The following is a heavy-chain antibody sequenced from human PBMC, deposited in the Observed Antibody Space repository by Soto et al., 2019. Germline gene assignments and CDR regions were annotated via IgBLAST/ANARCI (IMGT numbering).Heavy chain of an antibody. CDR3: AREVGFGVVVLVAAIGAFYS. V-gene: IGHV4-30-4*01. D-gene: IGHD2-15*01. CDR1: GGSINSGDYH. Sequence: SETLSLTCTVSGGSINSGDYHWSWIRQSPGKGLEWIGYIYYSGSPYYNASLKSRVTISVDTSKNQFSLRVSSVTAADTAVYYCAREVGFGVVVLVAAIGAFYSWGQGTMVTVSS. J-gene: IGHJ3*02. CDR2: IYYSGSP.